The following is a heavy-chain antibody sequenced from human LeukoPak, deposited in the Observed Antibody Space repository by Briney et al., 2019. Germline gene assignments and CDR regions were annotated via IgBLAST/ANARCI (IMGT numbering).Heavy chain of an antibody. J-gene: IGHJ4*02. D-gene: IGHD6-19*01. CDR2: ISYDGSNK. CDR1: GFTFGSYA. CDR3: AVGGSGWFFDY. V-gene: IGHV3-30-3*01. Sequence: GGSLRLSCAASGFTFGSYAMHWVRQAPGKGLEWVAVISYDGSNKYYADSVKGRFTISRDNSKNTLYLQMNSLRPDDTAVYYCAVGGSGWFFDYWGQGTLVTVSS.